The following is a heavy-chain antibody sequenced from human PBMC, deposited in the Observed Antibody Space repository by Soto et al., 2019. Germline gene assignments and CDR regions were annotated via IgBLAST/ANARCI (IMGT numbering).Heavy chain of an antibody. D-gene: IGHD3-3*01. CDR3: ATRITVFGLLIPPFDP. CDR2: INHTGGT. CDR1: GGSVNGYY. V-gene: IGHV4-34*01. Sequence: SETLSLTCAVYGGSVNGYYWNWIRQPPGKGLEWIGEINHTGGTLYNPSLKSRVTMSVDTSKNQFSLRLSSVTAADTAIYYCATRITVFGLLIPPFDPWGQGTQVTVSS. J-gene: IGHJ5*02.